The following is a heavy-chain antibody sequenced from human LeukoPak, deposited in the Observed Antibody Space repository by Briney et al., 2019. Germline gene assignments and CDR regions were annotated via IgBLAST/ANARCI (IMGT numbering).Heavy chain of an antibody. J-gene: IGHJ4*02. CDR1: GFTFTTYA. Sequence: PGGSLRLSCAASGFTFTTYAINWVRQVPGKGLEWVSSITADGANTYLADSVRGRVTISRDNSKNTVYLQMNSLRAEDTAVYYCAKATLGSCGGVRCYPFDYWGQGTLVTVSS. D-gene: IGHD2-15*01. V-gene: IGHV3-23*01. CDR2: ITADGANT. CDR3: AKATLGSCGGVRCYPFDY.